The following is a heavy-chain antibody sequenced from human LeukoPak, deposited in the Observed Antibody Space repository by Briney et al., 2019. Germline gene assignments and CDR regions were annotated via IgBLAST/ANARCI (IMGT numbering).Heavy chain of an antibody. V-gene: IGHV3-21*01. CDR3: ARVEVRHIVVVTAIRDHYYFDY. CDR1: EFSFSSYS. CDR2: ISSGSSYI. J-gene: IGHJ4*02. D-gene: IGHD2-21*02. Sequence: PGGSLRLSCAASEFSFSSYSMNWVRQAPGKGLEWVSSISSGSSYIHYADSVKGRFTISRDNAKKSLYLQMNSLRAEDTAVYYCARVEVRHIVVVTAIRDHYYFDYWGQGTLVTVSS.